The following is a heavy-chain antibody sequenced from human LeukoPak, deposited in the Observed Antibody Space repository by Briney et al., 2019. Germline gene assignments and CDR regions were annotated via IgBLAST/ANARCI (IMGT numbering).Heavy chain of an antibody. J-gene: IGHJ4*02. CDR3: ARGSWYGRFMDY. D-gene: IGHD6-13*01. CDR2: ISSTGGTT. Sequence: PGGTLRLSCAASGITFSSYGMSWVRQAPGKGLEWVSSISSTGGTTYYADSVKGRFTISRDNSKNTLYLQMNSLRAEDTAIYYCARGSWYGRFMDYWGQGTLVTVSS. CDR1: GITFSSYG. V-gene: IGHV3-23*01.